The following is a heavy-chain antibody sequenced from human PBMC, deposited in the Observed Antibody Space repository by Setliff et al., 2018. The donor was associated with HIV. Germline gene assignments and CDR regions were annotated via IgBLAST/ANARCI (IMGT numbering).Heavy chain of an antibody. CDR2: FNHGRST. V-gene: IGHV4-34*01. CDR1: GGSFSGYY. J-gene: IGHJ5*02. D-gene: IGHD3-10*01. CDR3: ARTRSGTYYGEMNWFDP. Sequence: PSETLSLTCAVYGGSFSGYYWSWIRQPPGKGLEWIGEFNHGRSTNNNPSLKSRVTISGDTTKNQFSLKLTSVTAADTAVYYCARTRSGTYYGEMNWFDPCGQGILVTVSS.